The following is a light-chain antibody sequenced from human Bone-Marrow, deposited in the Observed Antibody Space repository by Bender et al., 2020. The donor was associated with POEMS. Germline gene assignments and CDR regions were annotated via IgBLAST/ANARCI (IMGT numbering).Light chain of an antibody. CDR1: SNDIGSYDL. J-gene: IGLJ2*01. CDR3: CSYTTSNTAV. CDR2: RVS. V-gene: IGLV2-23*02. Sequence: HSDLTQPASVSGSPGQSITISCNGTSNDIGSYDLVSWYQQHPGRPPKLLIHRVSRRPSGVSDRFSGSKSGNTASLTISGLRAADEADYFCCSYTTSNTAVFGAGTTLTVL.